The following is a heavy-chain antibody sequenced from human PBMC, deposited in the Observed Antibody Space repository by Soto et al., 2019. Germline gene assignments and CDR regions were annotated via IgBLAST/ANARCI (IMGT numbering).Heavy chain of an antibody. CDR3: SREVRTISGVVLLDY. Sequence: QVQFVQSGAEVKKPGASVKVSCRASGYTFTSYPLHWVRQAPGQRFEWMGWIYAGNGNTRFSPKFQDRVIMTRDTSASTIHMELSSLRSEDTAVYYCSREVRTISGVVLLDYWGQGTLVTVSS. J-gene: IGHJ4*02. D-gene: IGHD3-3*01. CDR2: IYAGNGNT. V-gene: IGHV1-3*01. CDR1: GYTFTSYP.